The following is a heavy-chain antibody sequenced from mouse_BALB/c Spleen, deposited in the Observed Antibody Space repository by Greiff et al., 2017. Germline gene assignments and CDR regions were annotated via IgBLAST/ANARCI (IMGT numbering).Heavy chain of an antibody. Sequence: EVMLVESGGGLVKPGGSLKLSCAASGFTFSSYTMSWVRQTPEKRLEWVATISSGGSYTYYPDSVKGRFTISRDNAKNTLYLQMSSLKSEDTAMYYCTREGGGYYYFDYWGQGTTLTVSS. CDR1: GFTFSSYT. V-gene: IGHV5-6-4*01. CDR3: TREGGGYYYFDY. J-gene: IGHJ2*01. CDR2: ISSGGSYT. D-gene: IGHD2-3*01.